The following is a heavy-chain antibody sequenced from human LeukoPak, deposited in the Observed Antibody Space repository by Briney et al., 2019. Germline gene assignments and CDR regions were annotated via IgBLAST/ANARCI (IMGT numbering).Heavy chain of an antibody. V-gene: IGHV3-74*01. CDR2: INGDGSST. D-gene: IGHD3-22*01. CDR3: ASGGYYYDNSGYDY. CDR1: GFTFSSHW. Sequence: PGGSLRLSCAASGFTFSSHWMHWVRQAPGKGLVWVSRINGDGSSTSYADSVKGRFTISRDNAKNTLYLQMNSLRAEDTAVYYCASGGYYYDNSGYDYWGQGTLSPSPQ. J-gene: IGHJ4*02.